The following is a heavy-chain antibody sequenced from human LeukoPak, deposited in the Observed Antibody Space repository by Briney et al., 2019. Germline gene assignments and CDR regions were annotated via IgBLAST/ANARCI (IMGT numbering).Heavy chain of an antibody. V-gene: IGHV1-2*02. Sequence: ASVKVSCKASGYTFTGYYIHWVRQAPAQGLEWMGRINPNSGGTSYAQKFQGRVTVTRDTSITTAYMELSRLRSDDTAVFYCATLMAHLDYWGQGTLVTVSS. D-gene: IGHD2-8*01. CDR1: GYTFTGYY. CDR3: ATLMAHLDY. CDR2: INPNSGGT. J-gene: IGHJ4*02.